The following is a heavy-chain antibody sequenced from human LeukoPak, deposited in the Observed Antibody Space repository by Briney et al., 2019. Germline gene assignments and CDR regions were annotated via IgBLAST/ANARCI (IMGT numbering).Heavy chain of an antibody. Sequence: SQTLSLTCAVYVASFSGFCRGWVRQPPGGWLEWNGEINLNGTTSDSPSLQSRVTIRAGTSENQFSLNLTSVTAADTAVYYCASVGSAAYGANPYYYYSMDVSGKGTPVTVSS. CDR2: INLNGTT. V-gene: IGHV4-34*01. J-gene: IGHJ6*03. D-gene: IGHD4/OR15-4a*01. CDR3: ASVGSAAYGANPYYYYSMDV. CDR1: VASFSGFC.